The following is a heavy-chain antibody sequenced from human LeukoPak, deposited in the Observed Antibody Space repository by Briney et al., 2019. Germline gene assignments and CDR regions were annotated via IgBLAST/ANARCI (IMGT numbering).Heavy chain of an antibody. CDR2: ISAYNGNT. Sequence: GASVKVSCKASGHTFTSYGISWVRQAPGQGLEWMGWISAYNGNTNYAQKLQGRVTMTTDTSTSTAYMELRSLRSDDTAVYYCARVAGKGIQLWENFDYWGQGTLVTVSS. CDR1: GHTFTSYG. CDR3: ARVAGKGIQLWENFDY. J-gene: IGHJ4*02. V-gene: IGHV1-18*01. D-gene: IGHD5-18*01.